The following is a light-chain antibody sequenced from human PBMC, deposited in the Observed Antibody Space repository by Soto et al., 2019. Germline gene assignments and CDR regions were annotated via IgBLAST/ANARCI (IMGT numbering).Light chain of an antibody. CDR2: GNS. Sequence: QSVLTQPPSVSGAPGQRVTISCTGSSSNIGAGYDVHWYQQLPGTAPKLLIYGNSIRPSGVPDRFSGSKSGTSASLAITGLQAEDEADYYCQSYDRSLRGYVFGTGTQLTVL. J-gene: IGLJ1*01. CDR1: SSNIGAGYD. CDR3: QSYDRSLRGYV. V-gene: IGLV1-40*01.